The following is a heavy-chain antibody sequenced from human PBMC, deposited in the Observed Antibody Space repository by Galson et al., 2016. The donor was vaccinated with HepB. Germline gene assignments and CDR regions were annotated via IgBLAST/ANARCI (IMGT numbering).Heavy chain of an antibody. J-gene: IGHJ4*02. CDR3: ARWAYQSGNYRALDY. CDR2: INGNGGST. D-gene: IGHD3-16*02. CDR1: GFTFSTYA. V-gene: IGHV3-23*01. Sequence: SLRLSCAASGFTFSTYAMDWVRQAPGKGPEWVSAINGNGGSTYYTDSVKGRFTISRGNSKNTLYLQMNSLRAEDTAVYSCARWAYQSGNYRALDYWGQGTLVTVSS.